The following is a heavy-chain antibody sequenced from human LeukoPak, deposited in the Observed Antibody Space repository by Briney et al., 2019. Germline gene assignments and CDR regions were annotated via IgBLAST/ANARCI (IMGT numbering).Heavy chain of an antibody. Sequence: GGSLRLSCAASGFTFSSYGMHWVRQAPGKGLEWVAVISYDGSNKYYADSVKGRFTISRDNSKNTLYLQMNSLRAEDTAVYYCAKGLYVVVPAAIGFDYWGQGTLVTVSS. V-gene: IGHV3-30*18. CDR2: ISYDGSNK. J-gene: IGHJ4*02. CDR1: GFTFSSYG. CDR3: AKGLYVVVPAAIGFDY. D-gene: IGHD2-2*02.